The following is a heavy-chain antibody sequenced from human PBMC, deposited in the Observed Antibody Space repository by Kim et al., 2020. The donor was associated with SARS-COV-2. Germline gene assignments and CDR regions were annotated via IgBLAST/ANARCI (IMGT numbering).Heavy chain of an antibody. Sequence: GGSLRLSCAASGFTFSSYAMSWVRQAPGKGLEWVSAISGSGGSTYYADSVKGRFTISRDNSKNTLYLQMNSLRAEDTAVYYCAKDQQDREPDSSDHHSFDYWGQGTLVTVSS. J-gene: IGHJ4*02. CDR3: AKDQQDREPDSSDHHSFDY. CDR2: ISGSGGST. V-gene: IGHV3-23*01. D-gene: IGHD3-22*01. CDR1: GFTFSSYA.